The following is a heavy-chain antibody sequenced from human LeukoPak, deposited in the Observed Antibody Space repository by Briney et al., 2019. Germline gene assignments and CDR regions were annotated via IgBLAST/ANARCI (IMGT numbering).Heavy chain of an antibody. D-gene: IGHD2-15*01. Sequence: GRSLRLSCAASGFTFSSYGMHWVRQAPGKGLEWVAVISYDGSNKYYADSVKGRFTISRDNSKNTLYLQMYSLRVKDTAVYYCARGRPHGSDYWGQGTLVTVSS. V-gene: IGHV3-30*03. CDR2: ISYDGSNK. CDR3: ARGRPHGSDY. J-gene: IGHJ4*02. CDR1: GFTFSSYG.